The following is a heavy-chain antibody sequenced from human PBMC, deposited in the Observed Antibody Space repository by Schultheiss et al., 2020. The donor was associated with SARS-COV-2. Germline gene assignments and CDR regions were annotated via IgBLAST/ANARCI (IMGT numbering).Heavy chain of an antibody. J-gene: IGHJ4*02. CDR3: TRGAYYFDY. CDR2: IIPIFGTA. V-gene: IGHV1-69*06. CDR1: GGTFSSYA. Sequence: SVKVSCKASGGTFSSYAISWVRQAPGQGLEWMGRIIPIFGTANYAQKFQGRVTITADKSTSTAYMDLRSLRSEDTAVYYCTRGAYYFDYWGQGTLVTVSS.